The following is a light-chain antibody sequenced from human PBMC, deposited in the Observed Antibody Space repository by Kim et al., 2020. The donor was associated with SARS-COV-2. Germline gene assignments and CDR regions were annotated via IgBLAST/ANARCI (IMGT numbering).Light chain of an antibody. CDR2: DAS. CDR3: QQRSDWQLT. Sequence: EIVLTQSPATLSLSPGERATLSCRASQSVGTSLVWYQQKVGQAPRLRIYDASKRATDIPAKFSGSGSGTDFTLTISSLESEDFAVYYCQQRSDWQLTFGGGTKVDIK. CDR1: QSVGTS. V-gene: IGKV3-11*01. J-gene: IGKJ4*01.